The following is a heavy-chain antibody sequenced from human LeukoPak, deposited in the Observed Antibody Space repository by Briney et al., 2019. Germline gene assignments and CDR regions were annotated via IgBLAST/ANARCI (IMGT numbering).Heavy chain of an antibody. D-gene: IGHD5-18*01. CDR3: ARADAGQRYFDY. CDR1: GFTFSSYG. V-gene: IGHV3-30*03. CDR2: ISYDGSNK. J-gene: IGHJ4*02. Sequence: GRSLRLSCAASGFTFSSYGMHWVRQAPGKGLEWVAVISYDGSNKYYADSVKGRFTISRDNAKNSLYLQMNSLRADDTAVYYCARADAGQRYFDYWGQGTLVTVSS.